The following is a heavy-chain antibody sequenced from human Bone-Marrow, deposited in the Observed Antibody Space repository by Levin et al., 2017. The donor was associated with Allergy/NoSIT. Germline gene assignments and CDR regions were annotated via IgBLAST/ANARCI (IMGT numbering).Heavy chain of an antibody. Sequence: PGGSLRLSCTASGFTFDEFAVSWVRQAPGKELEWVGLIKSKIYGGTTQYAASVKDRFSISRDDSKSIAFLQMDSLQPDDTAMYYCVRVANKRARDASDYWGQGTLVTVSS. J-gene: IGHJ4*02. CDR1: GFTFDEFA. D-gene: IGHD3-16*01. CDR3: VRVANKRARDASDY. V-gene: IGHV3-49*04. CDR2: IKSKIYGGTT.